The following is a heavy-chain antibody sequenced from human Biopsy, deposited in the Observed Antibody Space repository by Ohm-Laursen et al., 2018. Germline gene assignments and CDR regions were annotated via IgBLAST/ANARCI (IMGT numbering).Heavy chain of an antibody. CDR1: GFTFQNAW. CDR3: VSGQFFYDNSGYYDY. CDR2: IRSAFDGGTT. J-gene: IGHJ4*02. V-gene: IGHV3-15*01. D-gene: IGHD3-22*01. Sequence: SLRLSCAASGFTFQNAWMSWVRQAPGKGLEWVGRIRSAFDGGTTDYAAPVKGRFRISRDDSNYTLYLQMNSLKIEDTAVYYCVSGQFFYDNSGYYDYWGQGTRVTVSS.